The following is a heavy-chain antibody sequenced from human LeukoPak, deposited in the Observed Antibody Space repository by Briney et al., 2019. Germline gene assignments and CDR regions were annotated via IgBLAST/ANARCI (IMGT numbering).Heavy chain of an antibody. D-gene: IGHD3-10*01. CDR1: GGSISSSSYY. J-gene: IGHJ4*02. CDR3: ARRNSLPGYYGSGSYPSDFDY. Sequence: SETLSLTCTVSGGSISSSSYYWGWIRQPPGKGLEWIGSIYYSGSTYYNPSLKSRVTISVDTSKNQFSLKLSSVTAADTAVYYCARRNSLPGYYGSGSYPSDFDYWGQGTLVTVSS. V-gene: IGHV4-39*01. CDR2: IYYSGST.